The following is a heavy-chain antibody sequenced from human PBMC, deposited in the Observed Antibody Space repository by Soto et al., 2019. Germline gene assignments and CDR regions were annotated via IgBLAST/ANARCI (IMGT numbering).Heavy chain of an antibody. D-gene: IGHD6-19*01. J-gene: IGHJ6*02. CDR2: INNNGGIT. CDR3: AQAHTSGWSSYYYYGLDV. CDR1: GFTFSNYA. Sequence: VGSLRLSCADSGFTFSNYAMSWVRQAPGKGLEWVSGINNNGGITHYADSVKGRFTISRDNSKNTLYLQINSLRAEDTAVYYCAQAHTSGWSSYYYYGLDVWGQGTTVTVSS. V-gene: IGHV3-23*01.